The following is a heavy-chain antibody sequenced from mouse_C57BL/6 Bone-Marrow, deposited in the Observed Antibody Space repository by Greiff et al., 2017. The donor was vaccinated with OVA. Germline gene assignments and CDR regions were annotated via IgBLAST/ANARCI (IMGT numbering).Heavy chain of an antibody. CDR2: IDPEDGET. Sequence: EVKLQQSGAELVKPGASVKLSCTASGFNIKDYYMHWVKQRTEQGLEWIGRIDPEDGETKYAPKFQGKATITADTSSNTAYLQLSSLTSEVTAGYYGASPYSNCVNYCDYWGQGTTLTVSS. D-gene: IGHD2-5*01. J-gene: IGHJ2*01. CDR1: GFNIKDYY. CDR3: ASPYSNCVNYCDY. V-gene: IGHV14-2*01.